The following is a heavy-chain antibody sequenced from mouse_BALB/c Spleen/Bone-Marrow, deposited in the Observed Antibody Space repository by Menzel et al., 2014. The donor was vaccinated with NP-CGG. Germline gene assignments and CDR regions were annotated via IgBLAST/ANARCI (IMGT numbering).Heavy chain of an antibody. CDR1: GYTFTSYW. V-gene: IGHV1S22*01. D-gene: IGHD2-3*01. J-gene: IGHJ4*01. CDR2: IYPGSGST. CDR3: TRGYYPYYYAMDY. Sequence: LQQSGSELVRPGASVKLSCKASGYTFTSYWMHWVKQRHGQGLEWIGNIYPGSGSTNYDEKFKSKGTLTVDTSSSTAYMHLSSLTSEDSAVYYCTRGYYPYYYAMDYWGQGTSVTVSS.